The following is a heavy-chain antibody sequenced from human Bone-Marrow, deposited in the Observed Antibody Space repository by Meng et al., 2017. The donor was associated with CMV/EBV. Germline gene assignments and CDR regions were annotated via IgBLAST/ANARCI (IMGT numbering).Heavy chain of an antibody. V-gene: IGHV4-39*01. CDR3: ARRWSTSCFDY. J-gene: IGHJ4*02. Sequence: SETLSLTCTVSGGSISSYYWGWIRQPPGKGLEWIGSIYYSGSTYYNPSLKSRVTISVDTSKNQFSLKLSSVTAADTAVYYCARRWSTSCFDYWGQGTLVTVSS. CDR2: IYYSGST. CDR1: GGSISSYY. D-gene: IGHD2-2*01.